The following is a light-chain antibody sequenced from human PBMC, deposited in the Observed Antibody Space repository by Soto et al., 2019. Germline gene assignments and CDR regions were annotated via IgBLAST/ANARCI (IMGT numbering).Light chain of an antibody. CDR3: QLYMLNTWS. J-gene: IGKJ1*01. V-gene: IGKV1-5*01. CDR1: QSVGTW. CDR2: GAS. Sequence: DIQMTQSPSTLSASVGGRVTITCRASQSVGTWVAWYQQKPWKAPKLLIYGASNFESGVPSRFTGSGSGTEFTLPIPTLQQDQLETYCCQLYMLNTWSFGPGTNVDI.